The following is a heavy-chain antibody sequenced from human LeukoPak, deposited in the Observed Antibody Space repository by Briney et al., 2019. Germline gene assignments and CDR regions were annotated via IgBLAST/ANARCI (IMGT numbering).Heavy chain of an antibody. V-gene: IGHV3-21*01. CDR2: ISSSSSYI. D-gene: IGHD6-6*01. CDR3: ARDRIEYNSPGEPHY. J-gene: IGHJ4*02. Sequence: PGGSLRLSCEASGFTFRSDTMNWVRQAPGKGLEWVSSISSSSSYIFYADSVKGRFTISRDNAKNSLYLQMNSLRAEDTAVYYCARDRIEYNSPGEPHYWGQGTLVTVSS. CDR1: GFTFRSDT.